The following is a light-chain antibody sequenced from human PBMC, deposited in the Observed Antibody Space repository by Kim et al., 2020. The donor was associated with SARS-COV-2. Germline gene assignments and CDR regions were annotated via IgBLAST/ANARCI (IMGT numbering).Light chain of an antibody. J-gene: IGKJ3*01. V-gene: IGKV3-15*01. CDR1: QSVSSN. CDR2: GAS. Sequence: SPGERATLSCRASQSVSSNLAWYQQKPGQAPRLLIYGASTRATGIPARFSGSGSGTEVTLTISSLQSEDFAVYYCQQYNNWPPITFGPGTKVDIK. CDR3: QQYNNWPPIT.